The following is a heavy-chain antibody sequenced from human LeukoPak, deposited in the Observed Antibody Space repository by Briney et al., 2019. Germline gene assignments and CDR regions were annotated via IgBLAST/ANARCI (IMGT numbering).Heavy chain of an antibody. CDR2: IYYSGST. D-gene: IGHD3-10*01. Sequence: SETLSLTCTVSGGSISSYYWSWIRQPPGRGLEWIGYIYYSGSTNYNPSLKSRVTISVDTSKNQFSLKQSSVTAADTAVYYCARTRTMVRGNYFDYWGQGTLVTVSS. J-gene: IGHJ4*02. V-gene: IGHV4-59*01. CDR1: GGSISSYY. CDR3: ARTRTMVRGNYFDY.